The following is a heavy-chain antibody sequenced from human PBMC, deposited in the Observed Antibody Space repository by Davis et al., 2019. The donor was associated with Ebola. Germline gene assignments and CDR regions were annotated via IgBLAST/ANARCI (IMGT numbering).Heavy chain of an antibody. D-gene: IGHD3/OR15-3a*01. Sequence: SETLPLTCTVSGDFISSSSFYWAWIRQPPGKGLEWIGAIYYTGKTYYSPFLKSRVVISIDTSKNQFSLELTSVTAADTAMYYCARDRLIGPRVDTWGQGILVAVSS. V-gene: IGHV4-39*02. CDR1: GDFISSSSFY. J-gene: IGHJ5*02. CDR2: IYYTGKT. CDR3: ARDRLIGPRVDT.